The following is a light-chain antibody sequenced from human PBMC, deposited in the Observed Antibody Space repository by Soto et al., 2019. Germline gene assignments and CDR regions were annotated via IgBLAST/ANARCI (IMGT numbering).Light chain of an antibody. Sequence: DIQMTQSPSSLSASVGDTVTITCRASQYISNYVAWFQQKPGQAPKSLIYAAPKLHSGVPSKFTGSGSGTDFTLTISSLQPDDSATYYCQQYNNFPLTFGGGTKVDIK. J-gene: IGKJ4*01. V-gene: IGKV1-16*02. CDR3: QQYNNFPLT. CDR2: AAP. CDR1: QYISNY.